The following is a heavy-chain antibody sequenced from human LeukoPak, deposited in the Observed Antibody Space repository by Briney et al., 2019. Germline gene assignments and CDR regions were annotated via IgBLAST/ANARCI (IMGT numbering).Heavy chain of an antibody. CDR3: ARGLDTAVAGSPVP. CDR1: GLTFSSYS. D-gene: IGHD6-19*01. V-gene: IGHV3-21*01. J-gene: IGHJ5*02. CDR2: ISSSSSYI. Sequence: GGSLRLSCAASGLTFSSYSMNWVRQAPGKGLEWVSSISSSSSYIYYAASVKGRFTISRDNAKNSLYLQMNSLRAEDTAVYYCARGLDTAVAGSPVPWGQGTLVTVSS.